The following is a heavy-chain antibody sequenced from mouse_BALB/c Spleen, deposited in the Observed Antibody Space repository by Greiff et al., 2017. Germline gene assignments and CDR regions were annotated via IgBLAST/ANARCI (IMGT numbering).Heavy chain of an antibody. Sequence: VQLKESGAELVRPGALVKLSCKASGFNIKDYYMHWVKQRPEQGLEWIGWIDPENGNTIYDPKFQGKASITADTSSNTAYLQLSSLTSEDTAVYYCARSNLYGCAMDDWGQGTSVTVSS. V-gene: IGHV14-1*02. CDR1: GFNIKDYY. CDR3: ARSNLYGCAMDD. D-gene: IGHD1-2*01. CDR2: IDPENGNT. J-gene: IGHJ4*01.